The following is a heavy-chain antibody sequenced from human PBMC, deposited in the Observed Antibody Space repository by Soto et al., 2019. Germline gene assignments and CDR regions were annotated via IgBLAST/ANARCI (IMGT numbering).Heavy chain of an antibody. CDR1: GFFLSEYV. V-gene: IGHV3-23*01. CDR3: ARSYYYDSTGYYRTFDS. CDR2: VGPSGAST. D-gene: IGHD3-22*01. J-gene: IGHJ4*02. Sequence: GESLRLSCGDSGFFLSEYVMHWDSQAPEKGVEWVSVVGPSGASTFYEDSVRRRFTITRDKSENTLYLQMNSLRAADTALYFCARSYYYDSTGYYRTFDSWGPGTLVIVSS.